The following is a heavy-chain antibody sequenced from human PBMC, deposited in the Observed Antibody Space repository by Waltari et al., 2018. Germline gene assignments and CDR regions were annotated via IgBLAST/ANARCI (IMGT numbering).Heavy chain of an antibody. CDR2: VSGSCACT. Sequence: DVQLVESGGNLVQPGGSLRLSCAASGFTFSSFVMNWVRQAPGKGLEWVSAVSGSCACTFYAASFKDRFTVSRDNSKNTFYLEMNSLRAEDTAVYFCAKGRSRGEIDYWGQGTLVAVSS. CDR1: GFTFSSFV. D-gene: IGHD3-16*01. V-gene: IGHV3-23*04. CDR3: AKGRSRGEIDY. J-gene: IGHJ4*02.